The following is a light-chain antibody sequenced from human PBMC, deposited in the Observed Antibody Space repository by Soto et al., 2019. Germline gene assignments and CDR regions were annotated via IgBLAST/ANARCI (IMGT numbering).Light chain of an antibody. CDR2: GAS. V-gene: IGKV3-15*01. CDR3: QQYYNWPSYT. Sequence: EIVMTQSPATLSVSPGERATLSCRASQSVSSNLAWYQQKPGQAPRLLIYGASTRATGIPARFSGSGSGTEFTLTISSLQSEDFAVYYCQQYYNWPSYTFGQGTKVDIK. J-gene: IGKJ2*01. CDR1: QSVSSN.